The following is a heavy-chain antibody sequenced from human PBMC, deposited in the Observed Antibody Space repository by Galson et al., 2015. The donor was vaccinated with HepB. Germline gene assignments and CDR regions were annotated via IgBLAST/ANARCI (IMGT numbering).Heavy chain of an antibody. CDR2: IIPIFGTA. J-gene: IGHJ6*02. CDR1: GGTFSSYA. D-gene: IGHD3-10*01. CDR3: ARDLKWWFGELPHEEEGHYYYYGMDV. V-gene: IGHV1-69*06. Sequence: SVKVSCKASGGTFSSYAISWVRQAPGQGLEWMGGIIPIFGTANYAQKFQGRVTITADKSTSTAYMELSSLRSEDTAVYYCARDLKWWFGELPHEEEGHYYYYGMDVWGQGTTVTVSS.